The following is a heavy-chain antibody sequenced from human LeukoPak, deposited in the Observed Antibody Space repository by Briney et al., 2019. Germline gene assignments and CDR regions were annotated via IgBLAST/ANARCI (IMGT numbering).Heavy chain of an antibody. V-gene: IGHV3-30*03. Sequence: TGGSLRLSCPASGFTLSNYGMHWVRQAPGKGLEWVAAISYDGGNQYYSDSVKGRFTISRDNSKNTLYLQINSLRPDDTAVYYCARVEGGWTGGSFDRWGQGTLVTVSS. J-gene: IGHJ5*02. CDR1: GFTLSNYG. CDR2: ISYDGGNQ. D-gene: IGHD3/OR15-3a*01. CDR3: ARVEGGWTGGSFDR.